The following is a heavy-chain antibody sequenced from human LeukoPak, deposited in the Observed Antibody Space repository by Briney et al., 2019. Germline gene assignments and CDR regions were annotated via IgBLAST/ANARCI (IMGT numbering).Heavy chain of an antibody. Sequence: PGRSLRLSCAASGFTFSSYAVHWVRQAPGKGLEWVSVIYSGGSTYYADSVKGRFTISRDNSKNTLYLQMNSLRAEDTAVYYCARDHGYSYGTLLDYYGMDVWGQGTTVTVSS. J-gene: IGHJ6*02. CDR1: GFTFSSYA. D-gene: IGHD5-18*01. V-gene: IGHV3-53*01. CDR2: IYSGGST. CDR3: ARDHGYSYGTLLDYYGMDV.